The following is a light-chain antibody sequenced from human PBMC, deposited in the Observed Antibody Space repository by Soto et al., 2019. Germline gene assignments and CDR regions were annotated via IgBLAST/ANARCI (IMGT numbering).Light chain of an antibody. CDR2: GAT. CDR1: QSVSIL. Sequence: EIVLTQSPATLSLSPGERPTLSCRPSQSVSILLAWYQQKPGQAPRLLIHGATTRATGIPARFSGSGSGTEFTLTISSLQSEDFAVYYCQQYNKWPPITFGQGTRLEI. J-gene: IGKJ5*01. V-gene: IGKV3-15*01. CDR3: QQYNKWPPIT.